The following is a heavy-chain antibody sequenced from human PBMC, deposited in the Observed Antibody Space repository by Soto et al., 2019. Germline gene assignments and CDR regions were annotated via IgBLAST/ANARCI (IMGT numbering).Heavy chain of an antibody. CDR2: ISSSSSHK. D-gene: IGHD1-1*01. CDR3: ARHDGSTRYFGL. Sequence: EVQLVESGGGLVKPGGSLRLSCAASGFSFNTYSMNWVRQAPGKGLEWVSSISSSSSHKYYADSVKGRFTISRDNADNSLYLQMNSLRAEDTAVYYCARHDGSTRYFGLWGRGTLVTVSS. J-gene: IGHJ2*01. CDR1: GFSFNTYS. V-gene: IGHV3-21*01.